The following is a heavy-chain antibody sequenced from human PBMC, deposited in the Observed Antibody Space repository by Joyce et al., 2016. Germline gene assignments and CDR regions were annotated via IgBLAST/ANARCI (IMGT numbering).Heavy chain of an antibody. J-gene: IGHJ4*02. V-gene: IGHV1-69*01. Sequence: QVQLVQSGAEVKKPGSSVKVSCKASGGIFNTYAVSWVRQAPGQGLEWMGGIIPSFGTGRYAQKFQGRVRITADESTRTAYMEVGSLRSEDTAGYYCATSQEGGRPSGAADRWGQGTLVTVSS. CDR1: GGIFNTYA. CDR3: ATSQEGGRPSGAADR. CDR2: IIPSFGTG. D-gene: IGHD6-13*01.